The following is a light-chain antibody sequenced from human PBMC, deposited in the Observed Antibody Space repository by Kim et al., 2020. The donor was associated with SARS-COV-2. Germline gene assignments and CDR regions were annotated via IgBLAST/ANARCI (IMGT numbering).Light chain of an antibody. Sequence: VSPGERAPPACRASQSVRSNVAWYQQKPGQAPRLLIYGASTRATGIPGRFSGSGSGTEFTLTNSSLQSEDFAVYYCQQYDSWPPDTFGQGTKLEI. CDR2: GAS. J-gene: IGKJ2*01. CDR1: QSVRSN. CDR3: QQYDSWPPDT. V-gene: IGKV3-15*01.